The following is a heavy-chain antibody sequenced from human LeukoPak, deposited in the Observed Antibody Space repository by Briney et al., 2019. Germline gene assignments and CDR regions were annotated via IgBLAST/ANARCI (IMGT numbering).Heavy chain of an antibody. CDR1: GFTFSSYW. D-gene: IGHD4-17*01. J-gene: IGHJ4*02. V-gene: IGHV3-7*01. CDR3: AKMGSTTVTPFDY. Sequence: GGSLRLSCAASGFTFSSYWMSWVRQAPGKGLEWVATIRQDGSQKYYVDSVKGRFTISRDNSKNTLYLQMNSLRAEDTAVYYCAKMGSTTVTPFDYWGQGTLVTVSS. CDR2: IRQDGSQK.